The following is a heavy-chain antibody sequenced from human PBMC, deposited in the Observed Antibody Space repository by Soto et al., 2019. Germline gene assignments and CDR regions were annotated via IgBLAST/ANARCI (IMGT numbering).Heavy chain of an antibody. CDR1: VYTFTSYY. J-gene: IGHJ4*02. CDR2: INPSGGST. V-gene: IGHV1-46*01. Sequence: XSVKVSCKGSVYTFTSYYMHWVRQAPGQGLEWMGIINPSGGSTSYAQKFQGRVTMTRDTSTSTVYMELSSLRSEDTAVYYCARVGVRNDDQYFDYWGQGTLVTVSS. D-gene: IGHD1-1*01. CDR3: ARVGVRNDDQYFDY.